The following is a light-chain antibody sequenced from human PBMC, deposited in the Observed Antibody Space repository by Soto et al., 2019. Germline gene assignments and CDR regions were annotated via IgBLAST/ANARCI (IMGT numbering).Light chain of an antibody. CDR2: GAS. CDR1: QSISRY. J-gene: IGKJ1*01. Sequence: ILLTQSPGTLSLSPGERTTLSCRASQSISRYLAWYQQKPGQGPRLLIYGASSRATGTPDRLSGSGSGTDFTLTISRLEPEDSAVYYCQQYGTSGTFGQGTKVDIK. V-gene: IGKV3-20*01. CDR3: QQYGTSGT.